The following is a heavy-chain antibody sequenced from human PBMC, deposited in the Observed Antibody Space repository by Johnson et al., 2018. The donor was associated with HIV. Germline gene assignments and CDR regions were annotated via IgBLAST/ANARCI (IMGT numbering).Heavy chain of an antibody. D-gene: IGHD3-22*01. CDR2: IRYDGSKK. CDR1: GFTFSSYA. V-gene: IGHV3-33*08. Sequence: QVQLVESGGGVVQPGRSLRLSCAASGFTFSSYAMHWVRQAPGKGLEWVAFIRYDGSKKYYADSVKGRFTISRDNSKNTLYLQMNSLRAEDTAVYFCARDAPNFFDSSGVRDDAFDIWGQGTMVTVSS. J-gene: IGHJ3*02. CDR3: ARDAPNFFDSSGVRDDAFDI.